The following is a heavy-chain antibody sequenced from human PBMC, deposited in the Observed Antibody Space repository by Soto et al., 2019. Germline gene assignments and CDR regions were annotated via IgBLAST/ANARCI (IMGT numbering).Heavy chain of an antibody. CDR2: ISAYSGNT. J-gene: IGHJ4*02. Sequence: QVQLVQSGAEVKKPGASVKVSCKASGYTFTSYGISWVRQAPGQGLEWMGWISAYSGNTNYAQNLQGRVTMTTDTSTSPAYMELRSLRSDDTAVYYCARQYDILTGYYLEVGYWGQGTLVTVSS. D-gene: IGHD3-9*01. CDR1: GYTFTSYG. V-gene: IGHV1-18*01. CDR3: ARQYDILTGYYLEVGY.